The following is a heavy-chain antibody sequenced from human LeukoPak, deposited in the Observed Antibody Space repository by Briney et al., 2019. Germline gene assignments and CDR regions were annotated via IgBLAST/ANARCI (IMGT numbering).Heavy chain of an antibody. CDR2: IYSGGST. CDR3: ARDTYYDSSGY. V-gene: IGHV3-53*04. D-gene: IGHD3-22*01. Sequence: GGSLRLSCAASGFTVSSNYMSWVRQAPGKGLEWVSVIYSGGSTYYADSVKGRFTISRHNCKNTLYLQMNSLRAEDTAVYYCARDTYYDSSGYWGQGTLVTVSS. CDR1: GFTVSSNY. J-gene: IGHJ4*02.